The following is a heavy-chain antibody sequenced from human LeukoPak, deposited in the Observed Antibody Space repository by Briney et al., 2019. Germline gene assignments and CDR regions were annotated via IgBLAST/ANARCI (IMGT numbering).Heavy chain of an antibody. CDR2: IISDGSST. V-gene: IGHV3-74*01. CDR1: GFTFSSYW. CDR3: AKDRYSSGWYDYYYYGMDV. D-gene: IGHD6-19*01. J-gene: IGHJ6*02. Sequence: GGSLRLSCAASGFTFSSYWMHWVRQAPGKGLVWVSRIISDGSSTSYADSVKDRFTMSRDNAKNTLYLQMNSLRAEDTAVYYCAKDRYSSGWYDYYYYGMDVWGQGTTVTVSS.